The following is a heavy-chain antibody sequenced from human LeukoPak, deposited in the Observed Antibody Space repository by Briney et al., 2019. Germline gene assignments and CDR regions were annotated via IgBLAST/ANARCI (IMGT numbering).Heavy chain of an antibody. CDR3: AQRLQLGHY. V-gene: IGHV3-21*04. J-gene: IGHJ4*02. Sequence: GGSLRLSCAASGFTFSSYSMNWVRQAPGKGLEWVSSISSSSGYIYYADSVKGRFTISRDNAKNSLYLQMNSLRAEDTAVYYCAQRLQLGHYWGQGTLVTVSS. CDR2: ISSSSGYI. CDR1: GFTFSSYS. D-gene: IGHD4-11*01.